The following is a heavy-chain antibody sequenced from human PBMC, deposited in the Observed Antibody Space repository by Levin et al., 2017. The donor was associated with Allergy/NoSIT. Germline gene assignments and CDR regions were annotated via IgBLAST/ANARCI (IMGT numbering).Heavy chain of an antibody. Sequence: PSETLSLTCTVSGGSISSSYWSWIRQPPGKGLEWIGYIHYTGTTNYNPSLNSRGTISVDTSKDQFSLKLSSVTAADTALYFCARGALNWFDPWGQGSLVTVSS. CDR2: IHYTGTT. V-gene: IGHV4-59*01. J-gene: IGHJ5*02. CDR1: GGSISSSY. D-gene: IGHD3-16*01. CDR3: ARGALNWFDP.